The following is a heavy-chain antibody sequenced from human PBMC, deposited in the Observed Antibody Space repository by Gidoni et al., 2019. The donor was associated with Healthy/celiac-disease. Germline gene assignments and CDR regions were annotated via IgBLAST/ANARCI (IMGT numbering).Heavy chain of an antibody. J-gene: IGHJ4*02. CDR2: INHSGST. CDR1: GGSFSGYY. V-gene: IGHV4-34*01. CDR3: ARGLDSSGSFDY. Sequence: QVQLQQWGAGLLKPSETLSLTCAVYGGSFSGYYWSWIRQPPGKGLEWIGEINHSGSTNYNPSLKSRVTISVDTSKNQFSLKLSSVTAADTAVYYCARGLDSSGSFDYWGQGTLVTVSS. D-gene: IGHD6-19*01.